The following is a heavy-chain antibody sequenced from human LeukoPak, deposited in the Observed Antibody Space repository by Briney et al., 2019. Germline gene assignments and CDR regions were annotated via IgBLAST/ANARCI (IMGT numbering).Heavy chain of an antibody. J-gene: IGHJ4*02. CDR3: ARDPGRRYFDY. Sequence: EASVKVSCKASGYTFTNYYLHRVRQAPGQGLEWMGIVNPSGGNTNYAQNFQGRVTMTRDASTSTVFMELSSLRHEDTAVYYCARDPGRRYFDYWGQGTLVTISS. CDR2: VNPSGGNT. V-gene: IGHV1-46*01. CDR1: GYTFTNYY.